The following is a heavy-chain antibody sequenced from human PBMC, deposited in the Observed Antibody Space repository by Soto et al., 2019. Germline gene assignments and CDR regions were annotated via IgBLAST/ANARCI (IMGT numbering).Heavy chain of an antibody. CDR1: GFTFINYW. J-gene: IGHJ4*02. V-gene: IGHV3-74*01. CDR3: ARGSGGPDF. Sequence: EVQLVESGGGLVQPGGSLRLSCVASGFTFINYWMHWVRRAPGKGLVWVSRINHDGSDIVYADSVKGRFTFSRDNAKNTLYLQMDSLTAEDTAVYYCARGSGGPDFWGQGTLVTVSS. CDR2: INHDGSDI.